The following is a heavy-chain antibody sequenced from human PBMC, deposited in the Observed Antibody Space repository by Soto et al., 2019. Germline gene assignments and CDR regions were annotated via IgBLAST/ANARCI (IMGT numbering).Heavy chain of an antibody. CDR1: ELTFNNFW. D-gene: IGHD2-15*01. CDR3: ARWWSDAFDI. V-gene: IGHV3-7*01. J-gene: IGHJ3*02. Sequence: GGSLRLSCAASELTFNNFWMTWVRQAPGKGLECVANIKQDGSEKYYVDSVKGRFTISRDNAKNSLYLQMNSLRAEDTAVYYCARWWSDAFDIWGQGTMVTVSS. CDR2: IKQDGSEK.